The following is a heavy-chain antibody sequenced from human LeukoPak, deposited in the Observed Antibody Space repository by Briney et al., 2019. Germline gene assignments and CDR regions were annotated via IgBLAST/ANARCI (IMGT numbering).Heavy chain of an antibody. CDR2: IYNSGSI. D-gene: IGHD4-11*01. J-gene: IGHJ4*02. Sequence: PSETLSLTCTVSGGSISSYYWSWIRQPPGKGLESIGYIYNSGSIKYNPSLKSRDTISVDTSRNQLSLKVSSVTAADTAMYYCASSTVSDAGFDYWGQGTLVTVSS. CDR3: ASSTVSDAGFDY. CDR1: GGSISSYY. V-gene: IGHV4-59*01.